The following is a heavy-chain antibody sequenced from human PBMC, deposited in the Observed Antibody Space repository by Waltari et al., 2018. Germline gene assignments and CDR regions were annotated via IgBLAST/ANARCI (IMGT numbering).Heavy chain of an antibody. CDR1: GYTFTGYY. Sequence: QVQLVQSGAEVKKPGASVKVSCKASGYTFTGYYMHWVRQAPEQGLEWMGWINPNSGGTNYAQKFQGRVTMTRDTSISTAYMELSRLRSDDTAVYYCARSPSTIFGVVIPNWFDPWGQGTLVTVSS. J-gene: IGHJ5*02. D-gene: IGHD3-3*01. V-gene: IGHV1-2*02. CDR2: INPNSGGT. CDR3: ARSPSTIFGVVIPNWFDP.